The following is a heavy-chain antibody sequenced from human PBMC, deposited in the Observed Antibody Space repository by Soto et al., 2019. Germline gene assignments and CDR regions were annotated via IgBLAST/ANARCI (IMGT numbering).Heavy chain of an antibody. CDR3: ARDRGHLNYYGSGRPDDAFDI. CDR1: GFTFSSYA. CDR2: ISYDGSNK. Sequence: PVGSLRLSCAASGFTFSSYAMHWVRQAPGKGLEWVAVISYDGSNKYYADSVKGRFTISRDNSKNTLYLQMNSLRAEDTAVYYCARDRGHLNYYGSGRPDDAFDIWGQGTMVTVSS. D-gene: IGHD3-10*01. V-gene: IGHV3-30-3*01. J-gene: IGHJ3*02.